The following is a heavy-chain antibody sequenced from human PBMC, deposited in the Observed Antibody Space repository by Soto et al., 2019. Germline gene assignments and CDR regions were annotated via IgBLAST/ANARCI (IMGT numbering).Heavy chain of an antibody. Sequence: SETLSLTCAVSGGSISSSNWWSWVRQPPGKGLEWIGEIYHSGSTNYNPSLKSRVTISVDKSKNQFSLKLSSVTVADTAVYYCARRYYGSGSYYNLAYYYYGMDVWGQGTTVTV. CDR2: IYHSGST. CDR1: GGSISSSNW. D-gene: IGHD3-10*01. J-gene: IGHJ6*02. V-gene: IGHV4-4*02. CDR3: ARRYYGSGSYYNLAYYYYGMDV.